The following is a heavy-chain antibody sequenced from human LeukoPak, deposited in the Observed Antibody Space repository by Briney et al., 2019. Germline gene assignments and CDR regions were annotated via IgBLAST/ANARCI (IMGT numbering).Heavy chain of an antibody. CDR2: INAGNGDL. CDR3: ARGRWTSTVTTYYLDY. D-gene: IGHD4-17*01. V-gene: IGHV1-3*01. J-gene: IGHJ4*02. Sequence: ASVKVSCKASGYTFTNYAMQWVRQAPGQRPEWLGWINAGNGDLRYSQNFQGRVTITRDTSATTAYMELGSLTSEDTAVYYCARGRWTSTVTTYYLDYWGQGTLVTVSS. CDR1: GYTFTNYA.